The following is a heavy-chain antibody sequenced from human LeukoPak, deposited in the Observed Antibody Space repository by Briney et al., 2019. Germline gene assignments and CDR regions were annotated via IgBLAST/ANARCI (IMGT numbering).Heavy chain of an antibody. CDR1: GGTFSSYA. Sequence: ASVKVPCKASGGTFSSYAISWVRQAPGQGLEWMGGIIPIFGTANYAQKFQGRVTITADESTSTAYMELSSLRSEDTAVYYCARNLPYYYGSGSYYRYYYYMDVWGKGTTVTISS. D-gene: IGHD3-10*01. V-gene: IGHV1-69*13. CDR2: IIPIFGTA. CDR3: ARNLPYYYGSGSYYRYYYYMDV. J-gene: IGHJ6*03.